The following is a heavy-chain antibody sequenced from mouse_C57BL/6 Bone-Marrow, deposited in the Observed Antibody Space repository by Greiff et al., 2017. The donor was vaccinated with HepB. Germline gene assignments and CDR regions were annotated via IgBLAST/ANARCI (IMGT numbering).Heavy chain of an antibody. CDR1: GFTFTSYG. CDR3: ARSHCSKCYY. Sequence: VQLQQSGAELARPGASVKLSCTASGFTFTSYGISWVKQRTGQGLEWIGEISHRSGNTYYNEKFKGKATLTADKSSSIAYMELRSLTSEDSAVYFCARSHCSKCYYCGRGTTLTVSA. D-gene: IGHD2-5*01. J-gene: IGHJ2*01. V-gene: IGHV1-81*01. CDR2: ISHRSGNT.